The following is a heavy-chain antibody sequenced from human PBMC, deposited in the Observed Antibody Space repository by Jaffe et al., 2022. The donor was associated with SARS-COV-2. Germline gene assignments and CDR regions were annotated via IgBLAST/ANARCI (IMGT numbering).Heavy chain of an antibody. J-gene: IGHJ3*02. CDR1: GFTFSSYA. CDR3: AREASIAAAGSDGGGAFDI. V-gene: IGHV3-30*04. CDR2: ISYDGSNK. D-gene: IGHD6-13*01. Sequence: QVQLVESGGGVVQPGRSLRLSCAASGFTFSSYAMHWVRQAPGKGLEWVAVISYDGSNKYYADSVKGRFTISRDNSKNTLYLQMNSLRAEDTAVYYCAREASIAAAGSDGGGAFDIWGQGTMVTVSS.